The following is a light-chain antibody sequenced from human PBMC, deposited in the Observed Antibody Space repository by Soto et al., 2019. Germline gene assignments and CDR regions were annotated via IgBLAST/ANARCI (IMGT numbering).Light chain of an antibody. CDR1: SSDVGDYNY. J-gene: IGLJ3*02. CDR3: SSYTSTSSLWV. CDR2: EVS. Sequence: HSALTQPASVSGSPGQSITISCTGTSSDVGDYNYVSWYQQYPGKAPKLIIYEVSNRPSGVSHRFSGSKSGNTASLTISGLQAEDEADYHCSSYTSTSSLWVFGGGTKVTVL. V-gene: IGLV2-14*01.